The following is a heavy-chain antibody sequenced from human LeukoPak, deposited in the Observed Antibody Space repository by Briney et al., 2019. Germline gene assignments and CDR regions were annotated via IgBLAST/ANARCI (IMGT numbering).Heavy chain of an antibody. D-gene: IGHD3-9*01. Sequence: GGSLRLSCAASGFTFSSYSMNWVRQAPGKGLEWVSSISSSSSYIYYADSVKGRFTISRDNAKNSLYLQMNGLRAEDTAVYYCASNNLRDWYYFDYWGQGTLVTVSS. CDR3: ASNNLRDWYYFDY. V-gene: IGHV3-21*01. CDR2: ISSSSSYI. CDR1: GFTFSSYS. J-gene: IGHJ4*02.